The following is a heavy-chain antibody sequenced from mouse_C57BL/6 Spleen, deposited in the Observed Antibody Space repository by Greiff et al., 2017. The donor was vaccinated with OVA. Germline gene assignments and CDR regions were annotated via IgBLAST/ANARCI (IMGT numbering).Heavy chain of an antibody. Sequence: QVQLQQSGPELVKPGASVKISCKASGYAFSSSWMNWVKQRPGKGLEWIGRIYPGDGDTNYNGKFKGKATLTADKSSSTAYMQLSSLTSEDSAVYFCARLGGKDAMDYWGQGTSVTVSS. D-gene: IGHD2-1*01. CDR2: IYPGDGDT. CDR1: GYAFSSSW. V-gene: IGHV1-82*01. CDR3: ARLGGKDAMDY. J-gene: IGHJ4*01.